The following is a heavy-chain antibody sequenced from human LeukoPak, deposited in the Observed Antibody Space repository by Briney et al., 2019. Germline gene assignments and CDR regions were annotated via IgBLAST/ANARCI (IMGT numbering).Heavy chain of an antibody. CDR3: ARDGPYRGSSYFFDY. CDR2: ISSSGGST. CDR1: GFTFSSYA. Sequence: GGPLRLSCAASGFTFSSYAMHWVRQAPGKGLEYFSAISSSGGSTYYANSVKGRFTISRDNSKNTLFLQMGSLRAEDMAVYYCARDGPYRGSSYFFDYWGQGTLVTVSS. V-gene: IGHV3-64*01. J-gene: IGHJ4*02. D-gene: IGHD3-10*01.